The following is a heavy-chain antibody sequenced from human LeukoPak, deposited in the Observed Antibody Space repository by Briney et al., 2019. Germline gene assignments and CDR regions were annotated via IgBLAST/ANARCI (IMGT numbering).Heavy chain of an antibody. J-gene: IGHJ3*02. CDR1: GGTFSSYV. CDR2: IIPIFGTA. V-gene: IGHV1-69*05. CDR3: ARDSSMVRGVIGPGAFDI. Sequence: SVKVSCKASGGTFSSYVISWVRQAPGQGLEWMGGIIPIFGTANYAQKFQGRVTITTDESTSTAYMELSSLRSEDMAVYYCARDSSMVRGVIGPGAFDIWGQGTMVTVSS. D-gene: IGHD3-10*01.